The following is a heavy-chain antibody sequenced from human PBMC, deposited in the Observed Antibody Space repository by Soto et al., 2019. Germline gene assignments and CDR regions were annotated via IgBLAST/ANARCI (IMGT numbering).Heavy chain of an antibody. V-gene: IGHV3-11*01. J-gene: IGHJ4*02. CDR1: GFTFSDYY. Sequence: QVQLVESGGGLVKPGGSLRLSCAASGFTFSDYYISWIRQAPGKGLEWVSYISSSGSTIYYADSVKGRFTISRDNAKNSRYLQMNSLRAEYTAVYYCAGDGAFDWVLFDYWGQGTLVTLSS. CDR3: AGDGAFDWVLFDY. CDR2: ISSSGSTI. D-gene: IGHD3-9*01.